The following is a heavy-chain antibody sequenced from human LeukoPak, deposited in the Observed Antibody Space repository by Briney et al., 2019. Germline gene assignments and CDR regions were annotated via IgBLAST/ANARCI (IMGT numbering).Heavy chain of an antibody. V-gene: IGHV3-7*03. CDR3: AKGGHFSHFDY. J-gene: IGHJ4*02. CDR1: GFTFSSYW. CDR2: INHNGNVN. D-gene: IGHD3-16*01. Sequence: PGGSLRLSCAASGFTFSSYWMNWARQAPGKGLEWVASINHNGNVNYYVDSVKGRFTISRDNAKNSLYLQMSNLRAEDTAVYFWAKGGHFSHFDYWGQGTPVTVSS.